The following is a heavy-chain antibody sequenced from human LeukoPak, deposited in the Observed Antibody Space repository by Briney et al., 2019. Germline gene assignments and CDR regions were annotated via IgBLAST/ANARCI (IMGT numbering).Heavy chain of an antibody. CDR2: ISSSSSYT. V-gene: IGHV3-11*06. Sequence: GGSLRLSCAASGFTFSDYYMSWIRQAPGKGLEWVPYISSSSSYTNYADSVKGRFTTSRDNAKNSLYLQMNSLRAEDTAVYYCAREGSSSWNARIDYWGQGTLVTVSS. D-gene: IGHD6-13*01. CDR1: GFTFSDYY. CDR3: AREGSSSWNARIDY. J-gene: IGHJ4*02.